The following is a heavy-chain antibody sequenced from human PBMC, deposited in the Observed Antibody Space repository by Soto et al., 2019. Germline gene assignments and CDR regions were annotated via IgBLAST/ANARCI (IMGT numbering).Heavy chain of an antibody. CDR2: ILSTGET. J-gene: IGHJ4*02. D-gene: IGHD1-26*01. Sequence: QVALKESGPELVKPTETLTLTRSVSGFSLTLGRMAVTWIRQPPGKALEWLAHILSTGETSYATSLKTRVTISKDISKSQVLLTMTNVDPVDTATYFCARIDYTGSPLIDYWCQGTLVTVSS. CDR3: ARIDYTGSPLIDY. CDR1: GFSLTLGRMA. V-gene: IGHV2-26*01.